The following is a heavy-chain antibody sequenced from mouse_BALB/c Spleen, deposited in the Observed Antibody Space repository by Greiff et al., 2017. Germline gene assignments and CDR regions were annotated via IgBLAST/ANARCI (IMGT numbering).Heavy chain of an antibody. J-gene: IGHJ4*01. V-gene: IGHV3-6*02. Sequence: EVKLEESGPGLVKPSQSLSLTCSVTGYSITSGYYWNWIRQFPGNKLEWMGYISYDGSNNYNPSLKNRISITRDTSKNQFFLKLNSVTTEDTATYYCARESLYYYGSSWNAMDYWGQGTSVTVSS. CDR2: ISYDGSN. D-gene: IGHD1-1*01. CDR3: ARESLYYYGSSWNAMDY. CDR1: GYSITSGYY.